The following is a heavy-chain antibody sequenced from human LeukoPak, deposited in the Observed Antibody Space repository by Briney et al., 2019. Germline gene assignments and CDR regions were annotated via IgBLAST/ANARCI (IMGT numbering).Heavy chain of an antibody. CDR3: ASFQTYYYDSSGYYSFDY. CDR2: IYYSGST. D-gene: IGHD3-22*01. Sequence: PSETLSLTCAVYGGSFSGYYWGWIRQPPGKGLEWIGSIYYSGSTYYNPSLKSRVTISVDTSKNQFSLKLSSVTAADTAVYYCASFQTYYYDSSGYYSFDYWGQGTLVTVSS. J-gene: IGHJ4*01. V-gene: IGHV4-39*01. CDR1: GGSFSGYY.